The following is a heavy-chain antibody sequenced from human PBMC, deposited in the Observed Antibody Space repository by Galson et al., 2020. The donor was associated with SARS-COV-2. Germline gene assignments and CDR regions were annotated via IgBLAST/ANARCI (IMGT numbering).Heavy chain of an antibody. CDR1: GYTFTSYY. CDR3: AREWGDTSLSVCDY. CDR2: INPRDDIT. Sequence: ASVKVSCKASGYTFTSYYLHWVRQAPGQGLEWVGIINPRDDITAYAQKFQGRVTMTRDTSTSTVYMELSSLRPEDTAVYYCAREWGDTSLSVCDYWGRGTLVTVSS. J-gene: IGHJ4*02. D-gene: IGHD2-21*01. V-gene: IGHV1-46*01.